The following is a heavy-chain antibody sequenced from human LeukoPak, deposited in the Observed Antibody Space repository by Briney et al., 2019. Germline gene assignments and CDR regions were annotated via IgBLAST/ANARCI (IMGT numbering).Heavy chain of an antibody. Sequence: GGSLRLSCAASGFIVRTNYMSWVRQTPGKALEWVSTVYSGGRTYYADSVRGCFTISMDNSRNTLFLDMRALRVDDTAIYYCARGAIGDSPARFDFWGQGTLVTVSS. D-gene: IGHD4-17*01. CDR2: VYSGGRT. CDR1: GFIVRTNY. J-gene: IGHJ5*01. V-gene: IGHV3-53*01. CDR3: ARGAIGDSPARFDF.